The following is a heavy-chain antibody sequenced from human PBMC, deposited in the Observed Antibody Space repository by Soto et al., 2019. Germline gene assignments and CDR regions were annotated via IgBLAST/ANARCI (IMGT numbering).Heavy chain of an antibody. Sequence: SVNGACTASGDTFSSYSITWVRQAPGQGLEWMGGIIPVFGSANYAQKFQGRVTITADESTSTAYMELSSLRSQDTAVYFCASEDGWSDRYYAMEVWGQGNKVTV. D-gene: IGHD1-26*01. CDR2: IIPVFGSA. CDR3: ASEDGWSDRYYAMEV. CDR1: GDTFSSYS. V-gene: IGHV1-69*13. J-gene: IGHJ6*02.